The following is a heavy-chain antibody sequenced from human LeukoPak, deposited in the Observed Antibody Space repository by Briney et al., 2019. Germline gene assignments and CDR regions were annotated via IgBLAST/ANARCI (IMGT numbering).Heavy chain of an antibody. Sequence: SETLSLTCTVSGFSMTSSSYYWDWIRQPPGKGLEWIVSIYYSGSTYYNPSLKSRITMSVDTSKNQFSLKLRSVTAADTAVYYCARGPRFGELLWHWFDPWGQGTLVTVSS. V-gene: IGHV4-39*07. J-gene: IGHJ5*02. CDR2: IYYSGST. CDR1: GFSMTSSSYY. CDR3: ARGPRFGELLWHWFDP. D-gene: IGHD3-10*01.